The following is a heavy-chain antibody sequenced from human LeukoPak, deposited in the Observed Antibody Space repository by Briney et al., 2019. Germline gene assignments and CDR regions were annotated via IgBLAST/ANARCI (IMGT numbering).Heavy chain of an antibody. Sequence: GGSLRLSCAASGFTFSDYYMSWVRQAPGKGLEWVANIKQDGSEKYYVDSVKGRFTISRDNAKNSLYLQMNSLRAEDTAVYYCAGESIPYDFWSGTLGDYWGQGTLVTVSS. V-gene: IGHV3-7*01. J-gene: IGHJ4*02. CDR1: GFTFSDYY. D-gene: IGHD3-3*01. CDR2: IKQDGSEK. CDR3: AGESIPYDFWSGTLGDY.